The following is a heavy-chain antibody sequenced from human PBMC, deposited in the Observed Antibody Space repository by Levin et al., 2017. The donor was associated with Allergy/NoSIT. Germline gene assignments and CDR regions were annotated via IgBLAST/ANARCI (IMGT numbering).Heavy chain of an antibody. J-gene: IGHJ3*02. D-gene: IGHD6-13*01. CDR3: ARDRGIAAAGNGQAFDI. CDR1: GDSVSSNSAA. Sequence: SETLSLTCAISGDSVSSNSAAWNWIRQSPSRGLEWLGRTYYRSKWYNDYAVSVKSRITINPDTSKNQFSLQLNSVTPEDTAVYYCARDRGIAAAGNGQAFDIWGQGTVVTVSS. CDR2: TYYRSKWYN. V-gene: IGHV6-1*01.